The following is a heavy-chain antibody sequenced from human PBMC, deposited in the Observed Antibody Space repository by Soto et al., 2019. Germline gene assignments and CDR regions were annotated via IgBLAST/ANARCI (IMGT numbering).Heavy chain of an antibody. Sequence: SETLSLTCTVSGGSISSYYWSWIRQPPGKGLEWIGYIYYSGSTNYNPSLKSRVTISVDTSKNQFSLKLSSVTAADTAVYYCARTSIAAAGTFWFDPWGQGTLVTVS. CDR1: GGSISSYY. J-gene: IGHJ5*02. CDR2: IYYSGST. V-gene: IGHV4-59*01. D-gene: IGHD6-13*01. CDR3: ARTSIAAAGTFWFDP.